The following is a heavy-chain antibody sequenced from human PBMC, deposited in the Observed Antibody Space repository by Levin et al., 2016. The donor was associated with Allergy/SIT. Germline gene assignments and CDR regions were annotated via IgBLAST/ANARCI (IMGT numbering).Heavy chain of an antibody. V-gene: IGHV1-69*01. D-gene: IGHD4-17*01. CDR2: IIPIFGTA. J-gene: IGHJ4*02. Sequence: WVRQAPGQGLEWMGGIIPIFGTANYAQKFQGRVTITADESTSTAYMELSSLRSEDTAVYYCARGRSMTTVTTGLDYWGQGTLVTVSS. CDR3: ARGRSMTTVTTGLDY.